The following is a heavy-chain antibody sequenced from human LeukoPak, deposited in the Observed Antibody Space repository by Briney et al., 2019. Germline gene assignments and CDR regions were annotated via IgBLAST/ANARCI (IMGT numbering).Heavy chain of an antibody. J-gene: IGHJ4*02. V-gene: IGHV5-51*01. CDR1: GYIFTSYW. CDR2: IYPGDSDT. D-gene: IGHD5-24*01. CDR3: ARTVEMATIVGYFDY. Sequence: GXSLRLSCTGSGYIFTSYWIGGVRQMAGKGREGMGIIYPGDSDTRYSPSFQGQVTISADKSISTAYLQRSSLKASDTAMYYCARTVEMATIVGYFDYWGQGTLVTVSS.